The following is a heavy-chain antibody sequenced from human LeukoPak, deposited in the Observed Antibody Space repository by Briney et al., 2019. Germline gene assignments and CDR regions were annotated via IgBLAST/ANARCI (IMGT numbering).Heavy chain of an antibody. CDR3: ARAYLPHTAYYDILTGPALDY. J-gene: IGHJ4*02. CDR1: GFTFSSYS. Sequence: PGGPLRLSCAASGFTFSSYSMNWVRQAPGKGLEWVSSISSSSSYIYYADSVKGRFTISRDNAKNSLYLQMNSLRAEDTAVYYCARAYLPHTAYYDILTGPALDYWGQGTLVTVSS. D-gene: IGHD3-9*01. V-gene: IGHV3-21*01. CDR2: ISSSSSYI.